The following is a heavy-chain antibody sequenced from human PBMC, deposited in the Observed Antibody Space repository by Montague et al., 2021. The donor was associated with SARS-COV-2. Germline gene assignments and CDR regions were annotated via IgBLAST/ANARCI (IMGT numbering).Heavy chain of an antibody. Sequence: SETLSPTSTVSGGSISSSSYFWGWIRQPPGKGLEWIGSIYYSGSTYYXPSLKSRVTISVDTSKNQFSLKLSSVTAADTAVFYCARKTSRGLTIFGVVTASYCFDYWGQGTLVTVSS. D-gene: IGHD3-3*01. CDR2: IYYSGST. V-gene: IGHV4-39*01. CDR3: ARKTSRGLTIFGVVTASYCFDY. CDR1: GGSISSSSYF. J-gene: IGHJ4*02.